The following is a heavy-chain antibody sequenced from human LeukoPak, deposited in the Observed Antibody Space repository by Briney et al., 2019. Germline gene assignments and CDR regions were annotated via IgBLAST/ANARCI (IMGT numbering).Heavy chain of an antibody. V-gene: IGHV3-30-3*01. Sequence: PGRSLRLSCAASGFTFSSYAMHWVRQAPGKGLEWVAVISYDGSNKYYADSVKGRFTISRDNSKNTLYLQMNSLRAEDTAVYYCVRGYYDYVWGNSDYWGQGTLVTVSS. J-gene: IGHJ4*02. CDR3: VRGYYDYVWGNSDY. CDR1: GFTFSSYA. CDR2: ISYDGSNK. D-gene: IGHD3-16*01.